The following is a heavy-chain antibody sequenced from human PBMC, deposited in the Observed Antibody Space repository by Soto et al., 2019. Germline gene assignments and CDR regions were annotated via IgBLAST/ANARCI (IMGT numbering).Heavy chain of an antibody. J-gene: IGHJ6*02. CDR2: ISGSGGST. CDR3: AKDRPRRYYYYGMDV. V-gene: IGHV3-23*01. CDR1: GFTFSSYA. Sequence: GGSLRLSCAASGFTFSSYAMSWVRHAPGKGLEWVSAISGSGGSTYYADSVKGRFTISRDNSKNTLYLQMNSLRAEDTAVYYCAKDRPRRYYYYGMDVWGQGTTVTVSS.